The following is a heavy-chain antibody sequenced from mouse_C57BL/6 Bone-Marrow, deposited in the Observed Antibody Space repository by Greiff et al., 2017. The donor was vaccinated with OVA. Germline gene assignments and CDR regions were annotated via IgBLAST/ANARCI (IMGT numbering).Heavy chain of an antibody. D-gene: IGHD1-2*01. V-gene: IGHV5-6*02. CDR3: ARRQLLRLDY. CDR2: ISSGGSYT. CDR1: GFTFSSYG. J-gene: IGHJ2*01. Sequence: EVMLVESGGDLVKPGGSLKLSCAASGFTFSSYGMSWVRQTPDKRLEWVATISSGGSYTYYPDSVKGRFTISRDNAKNTLYLQMSSLKSEDTAMDYCARRQLLRLDYWGQGTTLTVSS.